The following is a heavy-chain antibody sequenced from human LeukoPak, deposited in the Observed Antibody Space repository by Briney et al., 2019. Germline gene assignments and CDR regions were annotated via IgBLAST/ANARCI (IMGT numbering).Heavy chain of an antibody. J-gene: IGHJ4*02. CDR1: GYTFTSYG. D-gene: IGHD3-3*01. Sequence: ASVKVSCKASGYTFTSYGISWVRQAPGQGLEWMGWISAYNGNTNYAQKLQGRVTMTTDTSTSTAYMELRSLRSDDTAVYYCAREMPVTIFGVVRSEFDYWGQGTLVTVSS. V-gene: IGHV1-18*01. CDR3: AREMPVTIFGVVRSEFDY. CDR2: ISAYNGNT.